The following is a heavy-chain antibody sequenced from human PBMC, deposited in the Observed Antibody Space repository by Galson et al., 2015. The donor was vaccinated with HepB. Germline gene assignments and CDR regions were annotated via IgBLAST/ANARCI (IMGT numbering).Heavy chain of an antibody. CDR2: IKQDGSEK. CDR1: GFTLSSYW. Sequence: SLRLSCAASGFTLSSYWMSWVRQAPGKGLEWVANIKQDGSEKYYVDSVKGRFTISRDNAKNSLYLQMNSLRAEDTAVYYCARDYGDYAEVGFDYWGQGTLATVSS. J-gene: IGHJ4*02. CDR3: ARDYGDYAEVGFDY. V-gene: IGHV3-7*03. D-gene: IGHD4-17*01.